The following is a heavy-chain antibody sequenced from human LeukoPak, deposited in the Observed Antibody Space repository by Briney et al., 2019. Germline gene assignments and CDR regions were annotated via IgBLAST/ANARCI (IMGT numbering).Heavy chain of an antibody. CDR3: ARKGGSKVRGVIMDAFDM. CDR1: GFTFSNYW. D-gene: IGHD3-10*01. CDR2: INQDGSEK. V-gene: IGHV3-7*05. Sequence: GGPLRLSCAVSGFTFSNYWMSWVRQGPGKGLEWVANINQDGSEKYYVDSVKGRFTISRDNAKNSLYLQMNSLRAEDTAVYYCARKGGSKVRGVIMDAFDMWGQGTMVTVSS. J-gene: IGHJ3*02.